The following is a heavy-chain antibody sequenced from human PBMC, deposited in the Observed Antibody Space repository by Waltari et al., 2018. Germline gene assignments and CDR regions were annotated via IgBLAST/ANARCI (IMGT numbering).Heavy chain of an antibody. V-gene: IGHV3-9*01. D-gene: IGHD2-2*01. J-gene: IGHJ4*02. CDR1: GFPFDDYA. CDR3: ANTLLAYCSSTSCLFPFDY. Sequence: EVQLVESVGGLVQPGRSLRLSCAASGFPFDDYAMHWVRQAPGKGLEWVSGIRWNSGSIGYADSVNGRFTISRDNAKNSLYLQMTSLRAEDTALYYCANTLLAYCSSTSCLFPFDYWGQGTLVTVSS. CDR2: IRWNSGSI.